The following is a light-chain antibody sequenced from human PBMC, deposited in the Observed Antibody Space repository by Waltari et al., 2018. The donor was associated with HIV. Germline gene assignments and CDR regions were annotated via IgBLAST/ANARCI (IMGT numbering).Light chain of an antibody. J-gene: IGLJ2*01. CDR1: SNNIGSYA. CDR2: GN. V-gene: IGLV1-36*01. Sequence: QSALTQEASVSGPVGPQVTLSCSGHSNNIGSYALCWYQQVSHGSPKTGMFGNSLPSGIPDRFSGSQSGTTASLIISGLQPEDEADYYCSTWDNRFSAVVFGGGTKLTVL. CDR3: STWDNRFSAVV.